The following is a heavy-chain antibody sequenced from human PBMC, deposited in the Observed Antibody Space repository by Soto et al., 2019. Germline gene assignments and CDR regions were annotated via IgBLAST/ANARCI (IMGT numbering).Heavy chain of an antibody. D-gene: IGHD3-16*01. V-gene: IGHV3-23*01. CDR2: ITGSGGST. CDR1: GFTFSSYA. J-gene: IGHJ4*02. Sequence: GGSLRLSCAASGFTFSSYAMSWVRQAPGKGLEWVSAITGSGGSTYYADSVKGRFTISRDNSKNTLYLQMNSLRAEDTAVYYCANWLMITFGGVPTKDYWGQGTLVTVSS. CDR3: ANWLMITFGGVPTKDY.